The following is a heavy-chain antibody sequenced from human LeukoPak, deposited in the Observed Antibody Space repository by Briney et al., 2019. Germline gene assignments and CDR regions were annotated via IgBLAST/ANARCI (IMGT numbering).Heavy chain of an antibody. CDR1: GFTFSGYG. D-gene: IGHD3-10*01. CDR3: AKTYYSSSARVMDV. V-gene: IGHV3-33*06. CDR2: IWHDGSKT. Sequence: GRSLRLSCAASGFTFSGYGMHWVRQAPGKGLEWLAVIWHDGSKTYYVDSVKGRFTISRDDSKNTVYLQMNSLRAEDTAVYYCAKTYYSSSARVMDVWGRGTTVTVSS. J-gene: IGHJ6*03.